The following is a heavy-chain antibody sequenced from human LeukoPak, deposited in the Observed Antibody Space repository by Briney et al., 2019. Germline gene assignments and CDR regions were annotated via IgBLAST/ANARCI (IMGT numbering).Heavy chain of an antibody. CDR1: GFTFSSYA. V-gene: IGHV4-34*01. Sequence: GSLRLSCAASGFTFSSYAMSWVRQAPGKGLEWIGEINHSGSTNYNPSLKSRVTISVDTSKDQFSLKLSSVTAANTAVYYCARRGRSGYYTYSWFDPWGQGTLVTVSS. CDR2: INHSGST. CDR3: ARRGRSGYYTYSWFDP. D-gene: IGHD3-3*01. J-gene: IGHJ5*02.